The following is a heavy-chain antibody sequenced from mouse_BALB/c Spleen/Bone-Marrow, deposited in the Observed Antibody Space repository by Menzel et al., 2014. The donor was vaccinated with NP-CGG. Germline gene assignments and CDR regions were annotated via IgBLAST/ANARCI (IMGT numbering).Heavy chain of an antibody. D-gene: IGHD1-2*01. CDR3: ARRGISWGEY. V-gene: IGHV1-9*01. J-gene: IGHJ3*01. CDR2: ILPGSGST. CDR1: GYPFSSSW. Sequence: VPLPESGAALLTPGASVTISFTAPGYPFSSSWLEWVKQRPGHGLEWLGEILPGSGSTNYNEKFKGKATFTADTSSNTACMQLSSLTSEDSAVYYCARRGISWGEYWGKGNRGTGAA.